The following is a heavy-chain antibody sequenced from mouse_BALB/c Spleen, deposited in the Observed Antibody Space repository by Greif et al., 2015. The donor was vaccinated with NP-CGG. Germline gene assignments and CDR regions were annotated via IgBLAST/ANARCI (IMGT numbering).Heavy chain of an antibody. CDR1: GSNIKDTY. D-gene: IGHD4-1*01. CDR3: ANWDWYFDV. J-gene: IGHJ1*01. Sequence: EVQLQQSGAELVKPGASVKLSCTASGSNIKDTYMHWVKQRPEQGLEWIGRIDPANGNTKYDPKFQGKATITADTSSNTAYLQLSSLTSEDTAVYYCANWDWYFDVWGAGTTVTVSS. CDR2: IDPANGNT. V-gene: IGHV14-3*02.